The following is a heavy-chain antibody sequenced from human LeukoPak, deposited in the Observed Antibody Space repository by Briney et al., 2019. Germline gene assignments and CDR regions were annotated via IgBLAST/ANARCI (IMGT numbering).Heavy chain of an antibody. CDR3: TRWGAGGLTLDY. J-gene: IGHJ4*02. CDR2: IWNDGSQK. Sequence: GGSLRLSCATSGFSFSFYGMQWVRQAPGKGLEWVAVIWNDGSQKYYGDSVKGRFTISKDNSRKTVNLQMDSLRAEDTAIYYCTRWGAGGLTLDYWGQGVLVTVSS. D-gene: IGHD3-16*01. CDR1: GFSFSFYG. V-gene: IGHV3-33*01.